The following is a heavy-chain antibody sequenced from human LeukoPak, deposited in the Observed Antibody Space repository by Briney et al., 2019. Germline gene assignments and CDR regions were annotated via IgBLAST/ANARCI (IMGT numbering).Heavy chain of an antibody. Sequence: GGSLRLSCAASGFTFSSYSMNWVRQAPGKGLEWVSSISSSSSYIYYADSVKGRFTISRDNAKNSLYLQMNSLRAEDTAVYYCAREGAVVPAAILGYGMDVWGQGTTVTVSS. CDR3: AREGAVVPAAILGYGMDV. CDR2: ISSSSSYI. J-gene: IGHJ6*02. V-gene: IGHV3-21*01. D-gene: IGHD2-2*01. CDR1: GFTFSSYS.